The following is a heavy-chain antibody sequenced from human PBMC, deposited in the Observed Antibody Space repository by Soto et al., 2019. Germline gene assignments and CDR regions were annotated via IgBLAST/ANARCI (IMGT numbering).Heavy chain of an antibody. V-gene: IGHV4-59*01. Sequence: SETLSLTCTVSGGYISSYYWSWIRQPPGKGLEWIGYIYYSGSTNYNPSLKSRVTISVDTSKNQFSLKLSSVTAADTAVYYCARAVTWFGELLGVTNYFDYWGQGTLVTVSS. CDR2: IYYSGST. CDR3: ARAVTWFGELLGVTNYFDY. J-gene: IGHJ4*02. D-gene: IGHD3-10*01. CDR1: GGYISSYY.